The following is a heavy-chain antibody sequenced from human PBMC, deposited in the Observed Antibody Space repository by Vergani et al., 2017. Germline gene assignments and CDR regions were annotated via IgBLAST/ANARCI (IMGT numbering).Heavy chain of an antibody. V-gene: IGHV2-70*15. CDR3: AQVYRTLDF. CDR1: GCSLTTSGMC. D-gene: IGHD2-8*01. Sequence: QVTLRESGPALVKPTQTLTLTCTFSGCSLTTSGMCVTWIRQPPGKALEWLARIDWDDDKYYSTSLKTRLTISKDTSKNQVVLTMTNMDPVDTATYYCAQVYRTLDFWGQGTLVTVSS. CDR2: IDWDDDK. J-gene: IGHJ4*02.